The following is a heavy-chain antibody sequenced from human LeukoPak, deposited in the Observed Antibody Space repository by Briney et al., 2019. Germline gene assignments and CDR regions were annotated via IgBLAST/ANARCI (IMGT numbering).Heavy chain of an antibody. Sequence: SETLSLTCTVSGGSISSSSYYWGWIRQPPGKGLEWIGSIYYSGSTYYNPSLKSRVTISVDTSKNQFSLKLSSMTAADTAVYYCARTVVATDPPPHRCWFDPWGQGTLVTVSS. D-gene: IGHD2-15*01. CDR2: IYYSGST. J-gene: IGHJ5*02. V-gene: IGHV4-39*01. CDR1: GGSISSSSYY. CDR3: ARTVVATDPPPHRCWFDP.